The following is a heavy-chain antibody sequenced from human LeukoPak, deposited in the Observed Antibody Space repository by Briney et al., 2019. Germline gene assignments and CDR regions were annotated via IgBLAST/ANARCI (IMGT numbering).Heavy chain of an antibody. V-gene: IGHV1-18*01. CDR1: GYTFTSYG. CDR2: ISAYNGNT. D-gene: IGHD4-17*01. J-gene: IGHJ3*02. CDR3: ARAKDYGDHRALFDAFDI. Sequence: GASVKVSCKASGYTFTSYGISWVRQAPGQGLEWMGWISAYNGNTNYAQKLQGRVTMTTDTSTSTAYMELRSLRSDDTAVYYCARAKDYGDHRALFDAFDIWGQGTMVTVSS.